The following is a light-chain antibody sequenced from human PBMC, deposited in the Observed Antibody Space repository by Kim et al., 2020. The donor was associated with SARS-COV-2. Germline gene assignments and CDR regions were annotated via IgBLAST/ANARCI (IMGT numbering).Light chain of an antibody. Sequence: LTLPLRVGIKVGTYGRYWYQQKPGSPPQYLLRYKSDSDKQQGSGVPSRFSGSKDASANAGILLISGLQSEDEADYYCMIWHSSAWVFGGGTQLTVL. V-gene: IGLV5-45*02. CDR2: YKSDSDK. CDR3: MIWHSSAWV. CDR1: VGIKVGTYG. J-gene: IGLJ3*02.